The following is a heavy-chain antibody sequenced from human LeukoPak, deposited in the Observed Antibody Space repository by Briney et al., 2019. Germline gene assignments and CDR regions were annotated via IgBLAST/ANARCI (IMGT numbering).Heavy chain of an antibody. CDR2: IYSEGTT. J-gene: IGHJ4*02. Sequence: GGSLRLSCAASGFTISSNYMTWVRQAPGKGLEWVSVIYSEGTTYYADSVKGRFTISRDNSKNTLYLQMNSLRAEDTAVYYCARDWAPGYCSSTSCYWGYFDYWGQGTLLTVSS. CDR1: GFTISSNY. D-gene: IGHD2-2*01. CDR3: ARDWAPGYCSSTSCYWGYFDY. V-gene: IGHV3-53*05.